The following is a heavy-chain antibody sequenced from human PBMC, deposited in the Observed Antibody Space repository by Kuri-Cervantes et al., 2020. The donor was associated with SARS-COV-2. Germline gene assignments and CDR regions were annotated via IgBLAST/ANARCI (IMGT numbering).Heavy chain of an antibody. V-gene: IGHV4-34*01. CDR1: GGSFSGYY. CDR3: ARDYYDSSGYAGYYYYYGMDV. Sequence: SQTLSLTCAVYGGSFSGYYWSWIRQPPGKGLEWIGEINHSGSTNYNPSLKSRVTISVDTSKNQFSLKLSSVTAADTAVYYCARDYYDSSGYAGYYYYYGMDVWGQGTTVTVSS. J-gene: IGHJ6*02. CDR2: INHSGST. D-gene: IGHD3-22*01.